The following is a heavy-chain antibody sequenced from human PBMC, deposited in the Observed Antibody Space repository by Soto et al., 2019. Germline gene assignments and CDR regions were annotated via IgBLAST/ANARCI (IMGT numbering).Heavy chain of an antibody. J-gene: IGHJ5*02. Sequence: QVQLQESGPGLVKPSETLSLTCTVSGGSISSYYWSWIRQPPGKGLEWIGYIYYSGSTNYNPSLKSQVTTSVDTSKNQFSLKLSSVTAADTAVYYCARPHGGSSGWDNWFDPWGQGTLVTVSS. V-gene: IGHV4-59*01. D-gene: IGHD6-25*01. CDR3: ARPHGGSSGWDNWFDP. CDR2: IYYSGST. CDR1: GGSISSYY.